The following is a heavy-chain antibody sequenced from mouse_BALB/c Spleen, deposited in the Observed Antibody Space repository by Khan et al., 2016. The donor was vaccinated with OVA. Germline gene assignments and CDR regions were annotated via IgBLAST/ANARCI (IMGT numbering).Heavy chain of an antibody. CDR3: ARVGYAGTIDY. CDR2: INTYTGEP. CDR1: GYTFTNNG. D-gene: IGHD2-14*01. V-gene: IGHV9-3-1*01. J-gene: IGHJ4*01. Sequence: QIQLVQSGPELKKPGETVKISCKASGYTFTNNGMNWVKQNPGKGLKWMGWINTYTGEPTYVDDFKGRFAFSLVTSATTAYLQINNLKNEDTATXCGARVGYAGTIDYWGQGTSVTVSS.